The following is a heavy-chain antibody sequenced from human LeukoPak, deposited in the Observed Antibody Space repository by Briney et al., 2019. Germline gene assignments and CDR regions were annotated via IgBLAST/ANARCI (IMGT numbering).Heavy chain of an antibody. CDR2: IYHSGST. D-gene: IGHD3-10*01. Sequence: PSETLSLTCTVSGYSISSGYYWGWIRQPPGKGLEWIGSIYHSGSTYYNPSPKSRVTISVDTSKNQFSLKLSSVTAADTAVYYCATELWFGEYYFDYWGQGTLVTVSS. J-gene: IGHJ4*02. V-gene: IGHV4-38-2*02. CDR3: ATELWFGEYYFDY. CDR1: GYSISSGYY.